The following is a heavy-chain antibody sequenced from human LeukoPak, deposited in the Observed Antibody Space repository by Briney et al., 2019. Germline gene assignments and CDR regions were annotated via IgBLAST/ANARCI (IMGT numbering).Heavy chain of an antibody. CDR2: INPNSGGT. CDR1: GYTFTGYY. D-gene: IGHD5-18*01. V-gene: IGHV1-2*02. CDR3: ARGVQLWYNDY. J-gene: IGHJ4*02. Sequence: ASVKVSCKASGYTFTGYYMHWVRQAPGQGLEWMGWINPNSGGTNYAQKFQGRVTMTRNTSISTAYMELSSLRSEDTAVYYCARGVQLWYNDYWGQGTLVTVSS.